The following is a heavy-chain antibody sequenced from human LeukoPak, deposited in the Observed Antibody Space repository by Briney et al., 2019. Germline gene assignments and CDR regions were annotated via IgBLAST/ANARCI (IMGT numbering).Heavy chain of an antibody. D-gene: IGHD4-17*01. CDR2: IYTSGST. V-gene: IGHV4-61*02. CDR3: ARHYGDYGLDY. J-gene: IGHJ4*02. CDR1: GGSISSGSYY. Sequence: SQTLSLTCTVSGGSISSGSYYWSWIRQPAGKGLEWIGRIYTSGSTNYNPSLKSRVTISVDTSKNQFSLKLSSVTAADTAVYYCARHYGDYGLDYWGQGTLVTVSS.